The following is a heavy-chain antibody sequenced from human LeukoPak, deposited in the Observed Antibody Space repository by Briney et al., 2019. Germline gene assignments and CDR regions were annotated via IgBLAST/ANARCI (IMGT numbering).Heavy chain of an antibody. CDR1: GDSVSSNSAA. D-gene: IGHD3-10*01. Sequence: SQTLSLTCAISGDSVSSNSAAWNWIRQSPSRGLEWLGRTYYRSKWYNDYAVSVKSRITINPDTSKNQFSLQLNSVTPEDTAVYYCARALPTRPEIRGAYTDAFDIWGQGTMVTVSS. CDR3: ARALPTRPEIRGAYTDAFDI. J-gene: IGHJ3*02. V-gene: IGHV6-1*01. CDR2: TYYRSKWYN.